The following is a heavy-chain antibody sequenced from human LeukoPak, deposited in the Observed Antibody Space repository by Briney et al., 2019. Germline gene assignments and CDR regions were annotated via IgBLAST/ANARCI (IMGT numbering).Heavy chain of an antibody. Sequence: GASVKVSCKASGYTFTSYYMNWVRQAPGQGLEWMGIINPSGGSTSYAQKFQGRVTMTRDMSTSTVYMELSRLRSEDTAVYYCARDFGYNWKANWFDPWGQGTLVTVS. CDR1: GYTFTSYY. CDR2: INPSGGST. D-gene: IGHD1-1*01. CDR3: ARDFGYNWKANWFDP. V-gene: IGHV1-46*01. J-gene: IGHJ5*02.